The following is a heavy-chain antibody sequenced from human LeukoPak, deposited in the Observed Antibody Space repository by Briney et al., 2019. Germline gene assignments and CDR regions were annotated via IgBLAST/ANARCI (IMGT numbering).Heavy chain of an antibody. V-gene: IGHV3-48*03. Sequence: GGSLRLSCAASRFTFSSYEMNWVRQAPGKGLEWVSYISSSGSTTYYADSVKGRFTISRDNAKNSLYLQMNSLRADDTAVYYCARDDRFGEFDYWGQGTLVTVSS. CDR2: ISSSGSTT. J-gene: IGHJ4*02. CDR1: RFTFSSYE. D-gene: IGHD3-10*01. CDR3: ARDDRFGEFDY.